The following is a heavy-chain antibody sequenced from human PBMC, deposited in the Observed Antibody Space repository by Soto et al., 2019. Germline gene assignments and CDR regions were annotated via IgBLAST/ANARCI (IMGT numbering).Heavy chain of an antibody. D-gene: IGHD1-1*01. CDR1: SYAFTTYG. CDR2: ISAHNGNT. Sequence: QVHLVQSGAEVKKPGASVKVSCKGSSYAFTTYGITWVRQAPGQGLEWMGWISAHNGNTNYAQKLQGRVTVTRDTSTSTAYMDLRSLRSDDTAVYYCARVRYGDYWGQGALVTVSS. CDR3: ARVRYGDY. V-gene: IGHV1-18*01. J-gene: IGHJ4*02.